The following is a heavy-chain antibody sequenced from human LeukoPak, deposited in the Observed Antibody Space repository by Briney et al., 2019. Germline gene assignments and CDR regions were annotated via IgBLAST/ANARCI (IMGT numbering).Heavy chain of an antibody. CDR2: INPNSGGT. V-gene: IGHV1-2*02. CDR1: GYTFTGYY. J-gene: IGHJ4*02. Sequence: ASVKVSCKASGYTFTGYYMHWVRQAPGPGLEWMGWINPNSGGTNYAQKFQGRVTMTRDTSISTAYMELSRLRSDDTAVYYCARVYGYSGSYLGYWGQGTLVTVSS. D-gene: IGHD1-26*01. CDR3: ARVYGYSGSYLGY.